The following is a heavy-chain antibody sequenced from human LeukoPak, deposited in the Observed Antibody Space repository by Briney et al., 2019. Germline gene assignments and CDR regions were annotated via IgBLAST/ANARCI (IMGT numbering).Heavy chain of an antibody. Sequence: PGRSLRLSCAASGFIFNSNGMHWVRQASGKGLEGVALIWYDGSNKYYADSVKGRFTISRDNSKNTLYLQMDSLRAEDTAVYYCAKAGDNSGYYPAFYYYMDVWGRGTTVTVSS. CDR1: GFIFNSNG. J-gene: IGHJ6*03. CDR2: IWYDGSNK. CDR3: AKAGDNSGYYPAFYYYMDV. D-gene: IGHD3-22*01. V-gene: IGHV3-33*06.